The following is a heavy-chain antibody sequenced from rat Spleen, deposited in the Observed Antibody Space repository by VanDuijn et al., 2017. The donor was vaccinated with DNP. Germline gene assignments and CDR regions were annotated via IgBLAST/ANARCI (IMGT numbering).Heavy chain of an antibody. J-gene: IGHJ4*01. D-gene: IGHD1-2*01. CDR2: INKDGSTI. Sequence: EVQLVESGGGLLQPGRSLKLSCVASGFNFNDFWMGWVRQAPGKGLEWIGEINKDGSTINYTPSLKDKFTISRDNAQNTLYLQMSILGSEDTAFYYCARDFGYNYALDAWGQGTSVTVSS. V-gene: IGHV4-2*01. CDR3: ARDFGYNYALDA. CDR1: GFNFNDFW.